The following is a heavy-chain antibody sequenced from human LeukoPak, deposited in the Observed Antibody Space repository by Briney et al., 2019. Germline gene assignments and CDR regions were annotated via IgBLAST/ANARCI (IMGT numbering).Heavy chain of an antibody. Sequence: ASVKVSCKASGGTFSSYAISWVRQAPGQGLEWMGWINPNSGGTNYAQKFQGRVTMTRDTSISTAYMELSRLRSDDTAVYYCARKGRSCSSTSCYDFRFDPWGQGTLVTVSS. CDR3: ARKGRSCSSTSCYDFRFDP. CDR1: GGTFSSYA. J-gene: IGHJ5*02. CDR2: INPNSGGT. D-gene: IGHD2-2*01. V-gene: IGHV1-2*02.